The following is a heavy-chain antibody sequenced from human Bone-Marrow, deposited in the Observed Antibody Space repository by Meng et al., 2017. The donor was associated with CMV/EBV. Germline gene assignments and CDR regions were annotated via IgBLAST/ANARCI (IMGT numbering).Heavy chain of an antibody. V-gene: IGHV4-39*07. Sequence: SETLSLTCTVSGGSISRSSYYWGWIRQPPGKGLEWIGSIYYSGSTYYNPSLKSRVTISVDTSKNQFSLKLSSVTAADTAVYYCAFTRAPYCGGACFDYWGQGTLVTVSS. CDR1: GGSISRSSYY. D-gene: IGHD2-21*02. CDR2: IYYSGST. J-gene: IGHJ4*02. CDR3: AFTRAPYCGGACFDY.